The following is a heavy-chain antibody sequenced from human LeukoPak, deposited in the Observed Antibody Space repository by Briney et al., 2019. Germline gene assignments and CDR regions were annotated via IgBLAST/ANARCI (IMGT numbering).Heavy chain of an antibody. J-gene: IGHJ4*02. V-gene: IGHV3-23*01. Sequence: GGSLRLSCAASGFTVSSNYMSWVRQAPGKGLEWVSAISGSGGSTYYADSVKGRFTISRDNSKNTLYLQMNSLRAEDTAVYYCAKVLVPAAMVDYWGQGTLVTVSS. CDR1: GFTVSSNY. CDR2: ISGSGGST. D-gene: IGHD2-2*01. CDR3: AKVLVPAAMVDY.